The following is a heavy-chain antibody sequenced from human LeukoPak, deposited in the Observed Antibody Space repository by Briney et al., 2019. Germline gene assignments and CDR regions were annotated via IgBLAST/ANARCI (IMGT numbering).Heavy chain of an antibody. CDR3: ATDQDYYDSSGYYRALDY. Sequence: GASVKVSCKVSGYTLTELSMHWVRQAPGKGLEWMGGFYPEDGETIYAQKFQGRVTMTEDTSTDTAYMELSSLRSEDTAVYYCATDQDYYDSSGYYRALDYWGQGTLVTVSS. D-gene: IGHD3-22*01. CDR2: FYPEDGET. J-gene: IGHJ4*02. CDR1: GYTLTELS. V-gene: IGHV1-24*01.